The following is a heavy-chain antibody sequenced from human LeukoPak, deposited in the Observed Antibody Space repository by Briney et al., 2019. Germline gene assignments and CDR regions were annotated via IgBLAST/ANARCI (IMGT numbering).Heavy chain of an antibody. D-gene: IGHD3-22*01. CDR1: GGSISSYY. CDR2: IYYSGST. V-gene: IGHV4-59*01. CDR3: ARDGGKAYYYDSRAAAFDI. Sequence: SETLSLTCTVSGGSISSYYWSWIRQPPGKGLEWIGYIYYSGSTNYNPSLKSRVTISVDTSKNQFSLKLSSVTAADTAVYYCARDGGKAYYYDSRAAAFDIWGQGTMVTVSS. J-gene: IGHJ3*02.